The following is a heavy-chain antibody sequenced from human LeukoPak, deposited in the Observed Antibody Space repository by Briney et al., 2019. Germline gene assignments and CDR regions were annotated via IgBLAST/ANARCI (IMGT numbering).Heavy chain of an antibody. CDR1: GGSISSYY. CDR3: ARGMGGVPQARGYSWEPFWRVLDY. CDR2: IYYSGST. D-gene: IGHD5-18*01. J-gene: IGHJ4*02. Sequence: SETLSLTCTVSGGSISSYYWSWIRQPPGKGLEWIGYIYYSGSTNYNPSLKSRVTISVDTSKNQFSLKLSSVTAADTAVYYCARGMGGVPQARGYSWEPFWRVLDYWGQGTLVTVSS. V-gene: IGHV4-59*08.